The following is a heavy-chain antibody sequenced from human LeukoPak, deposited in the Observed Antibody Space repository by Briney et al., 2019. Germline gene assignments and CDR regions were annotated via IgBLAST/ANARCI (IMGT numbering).Heavy chain of an antibody. J-gene: IGHJ4*02. D-gene: IGHD5-12*01. CDR2: MNPNSGNT. CDR1: GYTFTSYD. V-gene: IGHV1-18*01. CDR3: AREVSGGYDEPFDY. Sequence: ASVKVSCKASGYTFTSYDINWVRQATGQGREWMGWMNPNSGNTNYAQKLQGRVTMTTDTSTSTAYMELRSLRSDDTAVYYCAREVSGGYDEPFDYWGQGTLVTVSS.